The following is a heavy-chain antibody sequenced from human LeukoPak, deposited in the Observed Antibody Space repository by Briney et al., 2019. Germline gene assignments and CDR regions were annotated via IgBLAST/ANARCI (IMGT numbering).Heavy chain of an antibody. CDR1: GFTFSTYS. CDR3: ASLMTTVTIRDY. J-gene: IGHJ4*02. D-gene: IGHD4-17*01. V-gene: IGHV3-21*01. Sequence: PGGSLRLSCAASGFTFSTYSMNWVRQAPGKGLEWVSSISSSSTYVYYADSVKGRFTISRDNAKSSLYLQVNSLRAEDTAVYYCASLMTTVTIRDYWGQGTLVTVSS. CDR2: ISSSSTYV.